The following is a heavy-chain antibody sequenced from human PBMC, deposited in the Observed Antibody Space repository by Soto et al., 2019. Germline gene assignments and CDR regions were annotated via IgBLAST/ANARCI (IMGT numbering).Heavy chain of an antibody. Sequence: GGSLRLSCAASGFTFSSYAMHWVRQAPGKGQEWVAVISYDGSNKYYADSVKGRFAISRDNSKNTLYLQMNSLRAEDTAVYYCARVGSIAAAASAEYYFDYWGQGTLVTVSS. CDR2: ISYDGSNK. CDR1: GFTFSSYA. CDR3: ARVGSIAAAASAEYYFDY. J-gene: IGHJ4*02. D-gene: IGHD6-13*01. V-gene: IGHV3-30*09.